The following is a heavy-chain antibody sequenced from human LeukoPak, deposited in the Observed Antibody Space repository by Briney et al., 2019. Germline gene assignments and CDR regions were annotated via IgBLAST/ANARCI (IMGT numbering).Heavy chain of an antibody. CDR1: GFTFSSYG. J-gene: IGHJ6*02. Sequence: PGGSLRLSCAASGFTFSSYGMHWVRQAPGKGLEWVAVIWYDGSNKYYADSVKGRFTISRDNSKNTLYLQMNSLRAEDTAVYYCARIWFGEPPIGMDVWGQGTTVTVSS. D-gene: IGHD3-10*01. CDR2: IWYDGSNK. CDR3: ARIWFGEPPIGMDV. V-gene: IGHV3-33*08.